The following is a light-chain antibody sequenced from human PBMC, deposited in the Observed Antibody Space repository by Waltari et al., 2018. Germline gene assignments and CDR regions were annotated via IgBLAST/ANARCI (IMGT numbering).Light chain of an antibody. Sequence: QTVVTQEPSLTVSPGGTVTLTCASSTGAVTSGHYPNWFQQKPGQAPRTLIYSTNNKHSWTPAPVSGCRLGGKAALTLAGVQPEDAADYYCLPYYGDPWVFGGGTKLTVL. CDR3: LPYYGDPWV. J-gene: IGLJ3*02. CDR2: STN. V-gene: IGLV7-43*01. CDR1: TGAVTSGHY.